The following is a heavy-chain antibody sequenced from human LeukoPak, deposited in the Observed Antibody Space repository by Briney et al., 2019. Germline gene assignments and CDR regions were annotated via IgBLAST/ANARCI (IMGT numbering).Heavy chain of an antibody. CDR2: ISSSSSYI. V-gene: IGHV3-21*01. Sequence: GGSLRLSCTASGFTFRSYNMNWVRQAPGKRPEWVSSISSSSSYIYYADSVKGRFTISRDNAKNSLYLQMNSLRAEDTALYYCARGASRADYWGQGTLVTVSS. J-gene: IGHJ4*02. CDR3: ARGASRADY. CDR1: GFTFRSYN.